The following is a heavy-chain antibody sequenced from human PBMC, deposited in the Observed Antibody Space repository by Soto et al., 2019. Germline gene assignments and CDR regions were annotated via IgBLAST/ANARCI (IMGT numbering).Heavy chain of an antibody. D-gene: IGHD1-1*01. CDR3: VVQQKLPWVNA. CDR1: GYTFSGYW. V-gene: IGHV5-51*01. CDR2: IYPGDSDA. J-gene: IGHJ5*02. Sequence: PGESLKISCKGSGYTFSGYWIGWVRQMSGKGLEWMGIIYPGDSDARYSPSLQGQVTISADESITTAYLQWDSLKASDTAIYYCVVQQKLPWVNAWGQGTLVTVSS.